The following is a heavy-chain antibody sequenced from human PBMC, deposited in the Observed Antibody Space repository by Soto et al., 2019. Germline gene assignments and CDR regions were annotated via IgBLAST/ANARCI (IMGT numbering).Heavy chain of an antibody. J-gene: IGHJ6*02. CDR2: ISFDGSKK. D-gene: IGHD6-19*01. CDR3: GGDYSSSGWPGGYYYYGMDV. V-gene: IGHV3-30-3*01. Sequence: GGSLRLSCAASGFTFSSYAMHWVRQAPGKGLEWVAAISFDGSKKYYADSVKDRFTISRDNSKNTLYVQMNSLRAEDTAVYYCGGDYSSSGWPGGYYYYGMDVWGQGTTVTVSS. CDR1: GFTFSSYA.